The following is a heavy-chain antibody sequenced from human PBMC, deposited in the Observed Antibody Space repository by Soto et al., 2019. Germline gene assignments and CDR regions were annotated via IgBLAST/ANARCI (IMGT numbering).Heavy chain of an antibody. Sequence: QVQLVESGGGVVQPGRSLRLSCAASGFTFSNYGMHWARQAPGKGLEWVAGISYDGSNKYFADSVRGRLTISRDNSKNTLYLQMNSLRTEDTSVYYCAGGWYFFDYCGQGTLVTVSP. CDR2: ISYDGSNK. J-gene: IGHJ4*02. CDR1: GFTFSNYG. D-gene: IGHD6-19*01. V-gene: IGHV3-30*03. CDR3: AGGWYFFDY.